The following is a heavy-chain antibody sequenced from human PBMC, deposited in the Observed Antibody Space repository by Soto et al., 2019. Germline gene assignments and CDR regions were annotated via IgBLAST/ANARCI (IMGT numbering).Heavy chain of an antibody. CDR1: GGTFSSYA. V-gene: IGHV1-69*12. CDR2: IIPIFGTA. CDR3: ARGGDWLTHNWFDP. D-gene: IGHD3-9*01. J-gene: IGHJ5*02. Sequence: QVQLVQSGAEVKKPGSSVKVSCKASGGTFSSYAISWVRQAPGQGLEWMGGIIPIFGTANYAQKFQDRVTXXAXEXXSTAYMELSSLTSEDTAVYYCARGGDWLTHNWFDPWGQGTLVTVSS.